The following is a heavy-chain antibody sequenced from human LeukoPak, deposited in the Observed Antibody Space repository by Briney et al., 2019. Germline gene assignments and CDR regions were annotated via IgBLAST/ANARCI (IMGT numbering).Heavy chain of an antibody. CDR2: ISAYNGNT. V-gene: IGHV1-18*01. CDR3: ARAVGGSGHYRVGYFDY. CDR1: GYTFTSYG. Sequence: ASVKVSCKASGYTFTSYGISWVRQAPGQGLEWMGWISAYNGNTNYAQKLQGRVTMTTDTSTSTAYMELRSLRSDDTAVYYCARAVGGSGHYRVGYFDYWGQGTLVTVSS. D-gene: IGHD6-19*01. J-gene: IGHJ4*02.